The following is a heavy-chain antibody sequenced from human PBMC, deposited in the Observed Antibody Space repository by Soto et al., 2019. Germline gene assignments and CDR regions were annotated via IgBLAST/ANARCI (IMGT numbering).Heavy chain of an antibody. D-gene: IGHD1-26*01. CDR2: ISSSGGGT. Sequence: GGSLRLSCAASGFSFGSYAMGWVGQGPGKGLEWVSAISSSGGGTYYVDSVKGRFTISRDNSKSTLYLQMNSLRAEDTAVYYCGKGRSYYYYYGVDVWVQGTTVTVSS. J-gene: IGHJ6*02. CDR1: GFSFGSYA. V-gene: IGHV3-23*01. CDR3: GKGRSYYYYYGVDV.